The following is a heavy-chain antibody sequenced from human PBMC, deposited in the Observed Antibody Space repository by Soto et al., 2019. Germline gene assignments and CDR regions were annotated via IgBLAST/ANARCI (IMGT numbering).Heavy chain of an antibody. CDR2: ISHSGNT. D-gene: IGHD3-22*01. J-gene: IGHJ4*02. CDR1: GGFIISSDW. CDR3: ARAYDRSGSPARYFDF. Sequence: SETLSLTCAVSGGFIISSDWWSLVRQPPGKGLEWIGEISHSGNTNYSPSLRGRVTISVDKSKNQFSLKLTSVTAADTAVYYCARAYDRSGSPARYFDFWGQGTLVTVSS. V-gene: IGHV4-4*02.